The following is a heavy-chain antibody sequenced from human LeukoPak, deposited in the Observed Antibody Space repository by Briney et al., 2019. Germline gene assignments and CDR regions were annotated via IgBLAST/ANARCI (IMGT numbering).Heavy chain of an antibody. J-gene: IGHJ6*03. CDR2: IYYSGST. Sequence: SETLSLTCTVSGGSISSYFWSWIRQPPGKGLEWIGYIYYSGSTNYNPSLKSRVTISVDTSKNQFSLKLSSVTAADTAVYYCARVNYDYVWGSYPPYYYYYMDVWGKGTTVTVSS. V-gene: IGHV4-59*01. D-gene: IGHD3-16*02. CDR3: ARVNYDYVWGSYPPYYYYYMDV. CDR1: GGSISSYF.